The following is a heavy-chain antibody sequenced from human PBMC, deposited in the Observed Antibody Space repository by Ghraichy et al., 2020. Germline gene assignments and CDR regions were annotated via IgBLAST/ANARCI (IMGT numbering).Heavy chain of an antibody. CDR3: ARARFQAAYSFDY. D-gene: IGHD3-3*01. CDR2: IYYSGST. CDR1: GGSISSYY. Sequence: SETLSLTCTVSGGSISSYYWSWIRQPPGKGLEWIGYIYYSGSTNYNPSLKSRVTISVDTSKNQFSLKLSSVTAADTAVYYCARARFQAAYSFDYWGQGTLVTVSS. J-gene: IGHJ4*02. V-gene: IGHV4-59*01.